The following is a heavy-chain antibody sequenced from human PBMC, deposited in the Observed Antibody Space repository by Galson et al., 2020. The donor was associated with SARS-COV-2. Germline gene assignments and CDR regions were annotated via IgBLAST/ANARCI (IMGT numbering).Heavy chain of an antibody. Sequence: SETLSLTCAVSGPSLSGGSYSWHWLRQPPGKGLEWIGYISHSGGTYYNPSIKSRVTISGDRSKKQFSLRLSSVTAADAAVYFCARLHYGEYAPEAFDIWGPGTRVTVAS. D-gene: IGHD4-17*01. J-gene: IGHJ3*02. CDR1: GPSLSGGSYS. CDR3: ARLHYGEYAPEAFDI. CDR2: ISHSGGT. V-gene: IGHV4-30-2*01.